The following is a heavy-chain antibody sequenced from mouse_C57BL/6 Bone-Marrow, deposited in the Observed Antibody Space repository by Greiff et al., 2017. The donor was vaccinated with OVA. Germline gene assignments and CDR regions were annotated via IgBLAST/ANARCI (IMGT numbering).Heavy chain of an antibody. J-gene: IGHJ4*01. D-gene: IGHD2-2*01. V-gene: IGHV5-6*01. CDR2: ISSGGSYT. CDR3: ARQGYAFYYYAMDY. Sequence: VQLKESGGDLVKPGGSLKLSCAASGFTFSSYGMSWVRQTPDKRLEWVATISSGGSYTYYPDSVKGRFTISRDKAKNTLYLQMSSLKSEDTAMYYCARQGYAFYYYAMDYWGQGTSVTVSS. CDR1: GFTFSSYG.